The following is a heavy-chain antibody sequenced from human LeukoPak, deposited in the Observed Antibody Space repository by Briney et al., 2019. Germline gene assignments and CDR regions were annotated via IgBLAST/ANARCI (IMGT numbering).Heavy chain of an antibody. Sequence: GGFLKLSCAASGFTVSSNYMSWVRQAPGKGLEWVSVIYSGGSTYYADSVKGRFTISRDNSKNRLYLQMNSLRAEDTAVYYCARAGIAVAGTDYWGQGTLVTVSS. CDR1: GFTVSSNY. V-gene: IGHV3-53*01. CDR3: ARAGIAVAGTDY. D-gene: IGHD6-19*01. CDR2: IYSGGST. J-gene: IGHJ4*02.